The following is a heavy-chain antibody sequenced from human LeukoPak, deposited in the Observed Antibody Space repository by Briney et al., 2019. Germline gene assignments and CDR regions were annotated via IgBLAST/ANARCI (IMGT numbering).Heavy chain of an antibody. CDR1: GDSITGYY. J-gene: IGHJ4*02. D-gene: IGHD2-2*01. CDR3: ARDSSAKFDY. Sequence: SETLSLTCTVSGDSITGYYWIWVGQPPGKGLEWIGHIYSSERTDYNPSLKSQVSISVDTSKNHFALKLNSVTAADTAVYYCARDSSAKFDYWGQGILVTVSS. CDR2: IYSSERT. V-gene: IGHV4-59*01.